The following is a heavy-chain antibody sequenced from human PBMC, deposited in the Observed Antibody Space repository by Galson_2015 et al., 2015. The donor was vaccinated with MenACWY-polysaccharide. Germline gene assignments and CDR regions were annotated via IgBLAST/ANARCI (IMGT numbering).Heavy chain of an antibody. CDR2: ISGSSSGT. CDR1: GFTFSSYA. CDR3: AKVRMGLVDY. V-gene: IGHV3-23*01. J-gene: IGHJ4*02. Sequence: SLRLSCAASGFTFSSYAMNWVRQAPGQGLEWVSAISGSSSGTYYADSVKGRFTISRDNSKNTLYLQMNSLRAEDTAVYYCAKVRMGLVDYWGQGTLVTVSS. D-gene: IGHD6-19*01.